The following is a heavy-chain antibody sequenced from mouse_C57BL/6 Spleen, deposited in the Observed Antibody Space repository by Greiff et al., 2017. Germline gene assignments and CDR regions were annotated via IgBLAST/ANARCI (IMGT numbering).Heavy chain of an antibody. V-gene: IGHV1-82*01. CDR1: GYAFSSSW. CDR3: ALYSNYGAWFAY. J-gene: IGHJ3*01. Sequence: VQRVESGPELVKPGASVKISCKASGYAFSSSWMNWVKQRPGKGLEWIGRIYPGDGDTNYNGKFKGKATLTADKSSSTAYMQLSSLTSEDSAVYFCALYSNYGAWFAYWGQGTLVTVSA. CDR2: IYPGDGDT. D-gene: IGHD2-5*01.